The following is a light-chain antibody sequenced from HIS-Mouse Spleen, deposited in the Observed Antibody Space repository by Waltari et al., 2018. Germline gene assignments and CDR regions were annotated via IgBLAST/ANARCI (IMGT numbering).Light chain of an antibody. J-gene: IGLJ3*02. V-gene: IGLV2-14*01. Sequence: QSALTQPASVSGSPGQSITIPCTGTSSDVGGYNYVSWYQQHPGKAHKLMIYEVSNRPSGVSNRFSGSKSGNTASLTISGLQAEDEADYYCSSYTSSSTWVFGGGTKLTVL. CDR3: SSYTSSSTWV. CDR1: SSDVGGYNY. CDR2: EVS.